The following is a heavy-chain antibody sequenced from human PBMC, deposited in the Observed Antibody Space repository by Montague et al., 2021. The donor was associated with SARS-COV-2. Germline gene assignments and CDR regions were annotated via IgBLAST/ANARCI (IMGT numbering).Heavy chain of an antibody. V-gene: IGHV3-9*01. D-gene: IGHD6-19*01. J-gene: IGHJ3*02. CDR2: ISWNSGSI. CDR1: GFTFDDYA. Sequence: SLRLSCAASGFTFDDYAMHWVRQAPGKGLEWVSGISWNSGSIGYXDSVKGRFTISRDNAKESLYLQMNSLRAEDTAVYYCARDGSFDAFDIWGQGTMVTVSS. CDR3: ARDGSFDAFDI.